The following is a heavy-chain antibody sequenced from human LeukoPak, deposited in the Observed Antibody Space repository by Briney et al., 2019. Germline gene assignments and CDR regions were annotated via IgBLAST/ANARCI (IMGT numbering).Heavy chain of an antibody. Sequence: SETLSLTCTVSGGSVSSYYWSWIRQPPGKGLEWIGYIYYSGSTNYNPSLKSRVTISVDTSKNQFSLKLSSVTAADTAVYYCARRGIAAAGTFDYWGQGTLVTVSS. CDR3: ARRGIAAAGTFDY. D-gene: IGHD6-13*01. CDR1: GGSVSSYY. CDR2: IYYSGST. V-gene: IGHV4-59*08. J-gene: IGHJ4*02.